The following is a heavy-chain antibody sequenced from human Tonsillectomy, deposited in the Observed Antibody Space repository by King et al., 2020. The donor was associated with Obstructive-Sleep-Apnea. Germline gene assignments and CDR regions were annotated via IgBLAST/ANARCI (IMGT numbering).Heavy chain of an antibody. Sequence: VQLVESGGGLVQPGGSLRLSCAASGFTFSNYWMSWVRQSPGKGLEWVANINQDGSEKYYVDSVKGRFTISRDNAKNSLYLQMNSLRTEDTAVYYCVRAVAPPIGSRQLWFAELPYNWFDPWGQGTRVTVSS. V-gene: IGHV3-7*01. CDR1: GFTFSNYW. CDR3: VRAVAPPIGSRQLWFAELPYNWFDP. J-gene: IGHJ5*02. D-gene: IGHD3-10*01. CDR2: INQDGSEK.